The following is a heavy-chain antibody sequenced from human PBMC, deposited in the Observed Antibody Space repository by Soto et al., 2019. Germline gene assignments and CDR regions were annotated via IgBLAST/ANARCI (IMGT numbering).Heavy chain of an antibody. J-gene: IGHJ4*02. CDR1: GFTFSSYA. CDR3: AKDWGSSSWYMAQYYFDY. D-gene: IGHD6-13*01. CDR2: ISGTGGST. V-gene: IGHV3-23*01. Sequence: GGSLRLSCAASGFTFSSYAMSWVRQAPGKGLEWVSAISGTGGSTYYADSVKGRFTISRDNSKNTLYLQMNSLRAEDTAVYYCAKDWGSSSWYMAQYYFDYWGQGTLVTVSS.